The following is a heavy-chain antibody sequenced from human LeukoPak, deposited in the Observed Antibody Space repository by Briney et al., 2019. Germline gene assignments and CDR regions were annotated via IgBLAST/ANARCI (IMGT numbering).Heavy chain of an antibody. CDR2: ISAYNGNT. V-gene: IGHV1-18*01. D-gene: IGHD4-17*01. CDR3: ARTPVGFNTVTPTDVRY. CDR1: GYTFTSYG. Sequence: ASVKVSCKASGYTFTSYGISWVRQAPGQGLEWMGWISAYNGNTNYAQKLQGRVTMTTDTSTSTAYMELRSLRSDDTAVYYCARTPVGFNTVTPTDVRYWGQGTLVTVSS. J-gene: IGHJ4*02.